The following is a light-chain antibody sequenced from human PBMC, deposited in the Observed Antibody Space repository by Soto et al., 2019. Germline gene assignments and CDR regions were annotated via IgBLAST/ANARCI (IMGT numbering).Light chain of an antibody. V-gene: IGKV3-20*01. J-gene: IGKJ4*01. CDR1: QTVSNNY. CDR3: QQYGSSPLT. Sequence: EIVLTQSPVTLSLSPGERATLSCRASQTVSNNYLAWYQQKSGQAPRLLIYAASRRATDTPDRISGSGSGTDFTLTIISVEPEDFAVFYCQQYGSSPLTFGGGTKVEIK. CDR2: AAS.